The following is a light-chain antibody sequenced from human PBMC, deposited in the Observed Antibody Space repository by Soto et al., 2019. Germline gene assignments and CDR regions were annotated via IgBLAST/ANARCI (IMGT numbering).Light chain of an antibody. CDR1: QSVRSNY. Sequence: EIVLTQSPGTLSLSPGERATLSCRASQSVRSNYLAWYQQKPGRAPRLLIYGASSRATGIPDRFSGSGSGTDFTLTISRLEPEDFAVYYCQQYGSSPRAFGGGTKGEI. CDR2: GAS. V-gene: IGKV3-20*01. CDR3: QQYGSSPRA. J-gene: IGKJ4*01.